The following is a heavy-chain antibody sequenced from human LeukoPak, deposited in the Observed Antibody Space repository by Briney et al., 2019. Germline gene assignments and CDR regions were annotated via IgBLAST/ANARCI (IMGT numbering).Heavy chain of an antibody. CDR1: GFTFSYYA. J-gene: IGHJ4*02. CDR2: ISGSSDST. V-gene: IGHV3-23*01. Sequence: GGSLRLSCAASGFTFSYYAMTWVRQAPGKGLEWVSGISGSSDSTFYADSVKGRFTISRDNSKNALYLQMNSLRAEDTAVYYCATCRDGHSLLDYWGQGTLVTVSS. CDR3: ATCRDGHSLLDY. D-gene: IGHD5-24*01.